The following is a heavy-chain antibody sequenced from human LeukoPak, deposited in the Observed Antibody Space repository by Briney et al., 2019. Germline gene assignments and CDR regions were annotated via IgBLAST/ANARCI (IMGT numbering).Heavy chain of an antibody. CDR3: ARYDLRGAFDI. V-gene: IGHV3-53*01. J-gene: IGHJ3*02. CDR1: GLTVSSNY. D-gene: IGHD3-3*01. Sequence: PGGSLRLSCAASGLTVSSNYMSWVRQAPGKGLEWVSVIYSGGSTYYADSVKGRFTISRDNSQNKLYLQMNSLRVEDTAVHYCARYDLRGAFDIWGQGAMVTISS. CDR2: IYSGGST.